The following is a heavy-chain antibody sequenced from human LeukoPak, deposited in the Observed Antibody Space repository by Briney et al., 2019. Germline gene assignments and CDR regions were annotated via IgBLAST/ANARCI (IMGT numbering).Heavy chain of an antibody. CDR3: ARGCQYQLLIFLYYYMDV. J-gene: IGHJ6*03. CDR2: IRRKAYGGTT. Sequence: GGSLRLSCTGSGFTFGDYAMSWVRQAPGKGLEGVGFIRRKAYGGTTENAASVKGRFTISRNDSKSIADLQMNSLKTEDTAVYYCARGCQYQLLIFLYYYMDVWGKGTTVTISS. V-gene: IGHV3-49*04. D-gene: IGHD2-2*01. CDR1: GFTFGDYA.